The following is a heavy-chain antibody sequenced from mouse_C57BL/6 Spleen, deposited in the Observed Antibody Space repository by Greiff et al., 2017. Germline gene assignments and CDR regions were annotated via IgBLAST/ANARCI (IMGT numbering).Heavy chain of an antibody. CDR1: GYTFTSYW. V-gene: IGHV1-5*01. Sequence: VQLQQSGTVLARPGASVKMSCKTSGYTFTSYWMHWVKQRPGQGLEWIGAIYPGNSDTSYNQKFKGKAKLTAVTSASTASMELSSLTNEDSAVYYCTRKDENSWYFDVWGTGTTVTVSS. CDR3: TRKDENSWYFDV. CDR2: IYPGNSDT. J-gene: IGHJ1*03. D-gene: IGHD5-1-1*01.